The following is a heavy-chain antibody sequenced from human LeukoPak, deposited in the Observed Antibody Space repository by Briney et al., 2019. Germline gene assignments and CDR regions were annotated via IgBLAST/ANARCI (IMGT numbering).Heavy chain of an antibody. J-gene: IGHJ1*01. D-gene: IGHD3-22*01. Sequence: PGGSLRLSCAASGFTFSSYWMHWVRQAPGKGLVWVSRINSDGSSTSYADSVKGRFTISRDNAKNTLYLQMNSLRAEDTAVYYCATTYYYDSSGYSTAEYFQHWGQGTLVTVSS. V-gene: IGHV3-74*01. CDR2: INSDGSST. CDR1: GFTFSSYW. CDR3: ATTYYYDSSGYSTAEYFQH.